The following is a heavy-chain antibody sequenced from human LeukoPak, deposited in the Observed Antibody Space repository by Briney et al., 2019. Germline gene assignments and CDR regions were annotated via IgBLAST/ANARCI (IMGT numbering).Heavy chain of an antibody. CDR2: IAEDGSEK. V-gene: IGHV3-7*01. CDR3: ARDRYCSGD. CDR1: GFTFSNHW. D-gene: IGHD2-15*01. J-gene: IGHJ4*02. Sequence: GGSLRLSCAASGFTFSNHWMSWVRQAPGKGLEWVANIAEDGSEKYYVDSVKGRFTISRDNAENSLYLQMNGLRAEDTAVYYCARDRYCSGDWGQGTLVTVSS.